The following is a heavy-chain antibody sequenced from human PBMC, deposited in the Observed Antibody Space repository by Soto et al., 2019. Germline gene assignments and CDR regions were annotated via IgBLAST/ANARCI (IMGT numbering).Heavy chain of an antibody. D-gene: IGHD6-6*01. V-gene: IGHV3-30*18. CDR3: AKVFGSSSSFDY. Sequence: QVQLVESGGGVVQPGRSLRLSCAASGFTFSSCGMHWVRQAPGKGLEWVAVISYDGSNKYYADSVKGRFTISRDNSKNTLYLQMNSLRAEDTAVYYCAKVFGSSSSFDYWGQGTLVTVSS. CDR2: ISYDGSNK. J-gene: IGHJ4*02. CDR1: GFTFSSCG.